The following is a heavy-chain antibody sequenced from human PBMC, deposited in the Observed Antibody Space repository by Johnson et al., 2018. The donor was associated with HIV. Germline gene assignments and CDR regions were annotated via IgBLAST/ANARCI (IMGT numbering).Heavy chain of an antibody. CDR1: GFTFSSYA. CDR3: AREGKYLAGAEDAFDI. V-gene: IGHV3-30-3*01. D-gene: IGHD2/OR15-2a*01. Sequence: QEQLVESGGGLVQPGGSLRLSCAASGFTFSSYAMHWVRQAPGKGLEWVAVISYDGSNKYYADSVKGRFTISRDNSKNTLYLQMNSLRAEDTAVYYCAREGKYLAGAEDAFDIWGQGTMVTVSS. CDR2: ISYDGSNK. J-gene: IGHJ3*02.